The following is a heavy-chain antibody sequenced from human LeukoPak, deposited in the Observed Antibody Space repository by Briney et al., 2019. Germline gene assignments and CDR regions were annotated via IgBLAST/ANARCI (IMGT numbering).Heavy chain of an antibody. CDR1: GFTFSSYA. CDR3: ARIAVAGGFDP. V-gene: IGHV3-64*01. CDR2: ISSNGGST. J-gene: IGHJ5*02. D-gene: IGHD6-19*01. Sequence: PGGSLRLSCAASGFTFSSYAMHWVRQAPGKGLEYVSAISSNGGSTYYANSVKGRFTISRDNSKNTLYLQMGSLRAEDMAVYYCARIAVAGGFDPWGQGTLVTVSS.